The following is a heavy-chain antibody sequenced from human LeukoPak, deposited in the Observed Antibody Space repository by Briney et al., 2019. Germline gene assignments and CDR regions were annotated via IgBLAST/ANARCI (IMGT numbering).Heavy chain of an antibody. CDR1: GGSFSGYY. Sequence: SETLSLTCAVYGGSFSGYYWSWIHQPPGKGLEWIGEINHSGSTNYNPSLTSRVTISVDTSKNQFSLKLSSVTAADTAVYYCARGGVTTLVWFDLWGQGTLVTVSS. CDR2: INHSGST. CDR3: ARGGVTTLVWFDL. V-gene: IGHV4-34*01. J-gene: IGHJ5*02. D-gene: IGHD4-11*01.